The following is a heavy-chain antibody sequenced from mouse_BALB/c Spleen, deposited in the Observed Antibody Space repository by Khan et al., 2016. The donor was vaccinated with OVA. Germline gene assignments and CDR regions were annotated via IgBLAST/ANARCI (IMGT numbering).Heavy chain of an antibody. Sequence: VQLVESGPGLAAPSQSLSITCTISGFSLTTYGVHWVRQPPGKGLEWLVVIWSDGTTNYNSALKSRLTITKDNSQRQVFLKMNSLQPDDTAIYFCARQPYYHYNIMDYWGQGTSVTVSS. V-gene: IGHV2-6-1*01. J-gene: IGHJ4*01. CDR1: GFSLTTYG. CDR3: ARQPYYHYNIMDY. D-gene: IGHD2-10*01. CDR2: IWSDGTT.